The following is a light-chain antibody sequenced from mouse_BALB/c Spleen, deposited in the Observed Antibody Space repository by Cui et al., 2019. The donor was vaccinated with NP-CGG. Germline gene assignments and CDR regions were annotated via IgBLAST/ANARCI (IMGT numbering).Light chain of an antibody. J-gene: IGLJ1*01. CDR3: ALWYSNHWV. CDR2: GTN. CDR1: TGTITTSNY. Sequence: QAVVTQESALTTSPGETVTLTCHSITGTITTSNYANWVQEKPDHLFTGLIGGTNNRAPGVPARFSGSLIGDKAALTITGAQTEDEAIYFCALWYSNHWVFGGGTKLTVL. V-gene: IGLV1*01.